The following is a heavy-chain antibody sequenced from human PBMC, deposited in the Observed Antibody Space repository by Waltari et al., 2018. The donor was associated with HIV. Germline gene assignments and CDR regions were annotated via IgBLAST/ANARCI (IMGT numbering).Heavy chain of an antibody. V-gene: IGHV2-5*01. CDR2: IYWNDVK. Sequence: QITLKESGPTLVKPTQTLTLTCTFSGFSLSTSGVGVGWIRQPPGKALEWLALIYWNDVKRYSPSLKNRLTITKDSSKNHVVLTMTSMDPVDTATYYCAHRRLGRPEPGTLNNWFDPWGQGTLVTVAS. CDR1: GFSLSTSGVG. J-gene: IGHJ5*02. D-gene: IGHD6-13*01. CDR3: AHRRLGRPEPGTLNNWFDP.